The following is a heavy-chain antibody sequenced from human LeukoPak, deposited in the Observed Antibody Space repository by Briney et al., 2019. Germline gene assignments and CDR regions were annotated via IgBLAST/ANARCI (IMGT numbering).Heavy chain of an antibody. J-gene: IGHJ6*02. V-gene: IGHV4-30-2*01. D-gene: IGHD2-15*01. Sequence: SQTLSLTCAVSGDSISSEGYSWSWIRQPPGKGLEWIGYIYHSGSTYYNPSFKSRVTISVDRSKNQFSLNLSSVTAADTAVYYCARETRYCGGGSCYSGMDVWGQGTTVTVSS. CDR1: GDSISSEGYS. CDR2: IYHSGST. CDR3: ARETRYCGGGSCYSGMDV.